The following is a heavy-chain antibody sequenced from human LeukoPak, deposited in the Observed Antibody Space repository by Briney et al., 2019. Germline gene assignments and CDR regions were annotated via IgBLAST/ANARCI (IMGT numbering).Heavy chain of an antibody. D-gene: IGHD6-19*01. CDR2: VSAYNGNT. J-gene: IGHJ4*02. V-gene: IGHV1-18*01. CDR1: GYTFTSYG. Sequence: GASVKVSCKASGYTFTSYGLSWERQAPGQGLEWMGWVSAYNGNTYHAQNLQGRVTMTTDTSTSTAYMELRSLRSDDTAVYYCARDLVAVVTFDYWGQGTLVTVSS. CDR3: ARDLVAVVTFDY.